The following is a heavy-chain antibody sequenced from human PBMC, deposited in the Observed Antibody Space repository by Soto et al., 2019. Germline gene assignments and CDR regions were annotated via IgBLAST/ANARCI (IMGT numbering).Heavy chain of an antibody. J-gene: IGHJ4*02. CDR3: AREEGPTMVRGVIHLYYFDY. D-gene: IGHD3-10*01. CDR1: GFTFSSYA. V-gene: IGHV3-64*01. CDR2: ISSNGGST. Sequence: GGSLRLSCAASGFTFSSYAMHWVRQAPGKGLEYVSAISSNGGSTYYANSVKGRFTISRDNSKNTLYLQMGSLRAEDMAVYYCAREEGPTMVRGVIHLYYFDYWGQGTLVTVSS.